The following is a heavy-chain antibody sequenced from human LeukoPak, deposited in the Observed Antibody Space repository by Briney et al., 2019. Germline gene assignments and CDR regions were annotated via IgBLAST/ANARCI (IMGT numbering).Heavy chain of an antibody. D-gene: IGHD6-13*01. J-gene: IGHJ4*02. V-gene: IGHV5-51*01. CDR2: INPGDSDT. CDR3: ARSGYSSSPFDL. CDR1: GYSFTSYW. Sequence: GESLKISCKGSGYSFTSYWIAWVRQRPGKGLEWMGRINPGDSDTTYNPSFQGHVIISADKYISTAYLQWSSLQTSDTAIYYCARSGYSSSPFDLWGQGTLVTVSS.